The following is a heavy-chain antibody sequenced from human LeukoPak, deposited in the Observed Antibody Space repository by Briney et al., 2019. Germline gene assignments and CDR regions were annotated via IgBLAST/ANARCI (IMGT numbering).Heavy chain of an antibody. D-gene: IGHD5-12*01. CDR2: ISSSSSYI. CDR3: ARDRNSGYDFDY. V-gene: IGHV3-21*01. J-gene: IGHJ4*02. CDR1: GFTFGKYW. Sequence: GGSLRLSCVASGFTFGKYWMSWVRQAPGKGLEWVSSISSSSSYIYYADSVKGRFTISRDNAKNSLYLQMNSLRAEDTAVYYCARDRNSGYDFDYWGQGTLVTVSS.